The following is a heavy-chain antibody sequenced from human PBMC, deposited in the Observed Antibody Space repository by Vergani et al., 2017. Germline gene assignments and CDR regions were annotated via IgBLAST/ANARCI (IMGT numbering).Heavy chain of an antibody. CDR1: GGTFSSNS. D-gene: IGHD2-15*01. CDR2: IIPIFGTT. Sequence: QGQLAQSGAEVKKPGSSVKVSCKASGGTFSSNSISWVRQAPGQGLEWMGRIIPIFGTTSYAQKSQGRVTITADESTSTAYMELSSLRSEDTAVYYCARDPSWLLVGRYYYGMDVWGQGTTVTVSS. J-gene: IGHJ6*02. V-gene: IGHV1-69*13. CDR3: ARDPSWLLVGRYYYGMDV.